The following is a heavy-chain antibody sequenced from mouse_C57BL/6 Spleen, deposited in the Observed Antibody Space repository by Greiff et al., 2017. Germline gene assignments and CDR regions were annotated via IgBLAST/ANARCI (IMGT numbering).Heavy chain of an antibody. CDR2: ISYDGSN. V-gene: IGHV3-6*01. J-gene: IGHJ1*03. D-gene: IGHD2-5*01. CDR3: ASPAYYSNYEGYWYFDV. CDR1: GYSITSGYY. Sequence: ESGPGLVKPSQSLSLTCSVTGYSITSGYYWNWIRQFPGNKLEWMGYISYDGSNNYNPSLKNRISITRDTSKNQFFLKLNSVTTEDTATYYCASPAYYSNYEGYWYFDVWGTGTTVTVSS.